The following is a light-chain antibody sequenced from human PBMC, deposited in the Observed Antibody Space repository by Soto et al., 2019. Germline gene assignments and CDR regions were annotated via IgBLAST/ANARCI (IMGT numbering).Light chain of an antibody. Sequence: QSVLTQPASVSGSPGQSITISCAGTMRDVGAYNLVSWYQQHPGRAPQLIIYEVRNRPSGISFRFSGSKSGNTASLTISGLQAEDEADYYCSSYSSVTTLWVFGGGTKLTVL. CDR3: SSYSSVTTLWV. CDR1: MRDVGAYNL. J-gene: IGLJ3*02. V-gene: IGLV2-14*01. CDR2: EVR.